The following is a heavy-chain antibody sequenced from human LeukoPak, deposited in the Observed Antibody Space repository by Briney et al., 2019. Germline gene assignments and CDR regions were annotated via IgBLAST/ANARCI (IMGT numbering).Heavy chain of an antibody. CDR1: GYTFTNYG. CDR2: ISAYNANT. J-gene: IGHJ6*04. CDR3: ARTDYDILTGARMDV. V-gene: IGHV1-18*04. Sequence: GAPVKVSCKASGYTFTNYGITWVRQAPGQGLEWMGWISAYNANTNYAQKFQGRVTMTTDTSTSTVYTELRSLRSDDTAIYYCARTDYDILTGARMDVWGKGTTVTVSS. D-gene: IGHD3-9*01.